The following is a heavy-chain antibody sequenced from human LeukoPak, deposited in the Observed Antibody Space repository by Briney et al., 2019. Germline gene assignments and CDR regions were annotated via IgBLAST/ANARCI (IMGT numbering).Heavy chain of an antibody. CDR2: IIPILGIA. V-gene: IGHV1-69*04. CDR3: ARDERIAVAGTFDY. Sequence: VTVSLKCAGGTFSIYAISWGRQAPGQGLGWVGSIIPILGIANYSQKFQGRVTITADKATSTAYMELSSLRSEDTAVYYCARDERIAVAGTFDYWGQGTLVTVSS. J-gene: IGHJ4*02. CDR1: GGTFSIYA. D-gene: IGHD6-19*01.